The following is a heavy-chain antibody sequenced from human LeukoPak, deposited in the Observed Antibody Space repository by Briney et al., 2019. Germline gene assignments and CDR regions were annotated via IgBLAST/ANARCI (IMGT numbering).Heavy chain of an antibody. CDR1: GFTFSDYT. V-gene: IGHV3-21*01. J-gene: IGHJ4*02. CDR3: AKFFDD. Sequence: PVSSLRLSCAASGFTFSDYTMNRVRQAPGKGLDGVSSISKSSSYIYYADSVRGRFTISRDNAKNSLYPQMNSLTAEDTAVYYCAKFFDDWGQGTLVTVSS. CDR2: ISKSSSYI.